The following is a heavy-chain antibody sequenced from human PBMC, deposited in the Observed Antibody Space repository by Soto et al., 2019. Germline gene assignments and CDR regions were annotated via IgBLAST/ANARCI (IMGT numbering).Heavy chain of an antibody. V-gene: IGHV3-7*01. D-gene: IGHD6-19*01. J-gene: IGHJ4*02. CDR3: ASGGGWSFDH. CDR2: VKQDGGEK. Sequence: GXSLILSCSASGFNFNQYWMSCVRQAPWKGLEWVANVKQDGGEKNYVDSVRGRFTISRDNTKNSLYLQMDSLRVEDTALYYCASGGGWSFDHWGQGTLVTVSS. CDR1: GFNFNQYW.